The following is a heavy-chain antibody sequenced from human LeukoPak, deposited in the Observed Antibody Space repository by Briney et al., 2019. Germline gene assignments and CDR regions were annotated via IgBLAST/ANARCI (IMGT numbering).Heavy chain of an antibody. J-gene: IGHJ6*02. D-gene: IGHD3-22*01. CDR3: ARLPYDSSGYYQYYDMDV. CDR2: IKRDGSEK. CDR1: GFTFSSYW. V-gene: IGHV3-7*02. Sequence: GSLRLSCAASGFTFSSYWMSWVRQAPGKGLEWVANIKRDGSEKYYVDSVKGRFTISRDNAKNSLYLQMNSLRAEEAAVYYCARLPYDSSGYYQYYDMDVWGQGTTVTVSS.